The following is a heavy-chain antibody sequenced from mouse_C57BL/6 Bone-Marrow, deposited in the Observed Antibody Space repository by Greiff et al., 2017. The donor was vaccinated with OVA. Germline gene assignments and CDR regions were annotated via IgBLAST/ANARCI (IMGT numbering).Heavy chain of an antibody. CDR3: ARWGMIRLWFAY. CDR2: IYPGSGST. V-gene: IGHV1-55*01. D-gene: IGHD2-3*01. CDR1: GYTFTSYW. Sequence: VQLQQPGAELVKPGASVKMSCKASGYTFTSYWITWVKQRPGQGLEWIGDIYPGSGSTNYNEKFKSKATLTVDTSSSTAYMQLSSLTSEDSAVYYCARWGMIRLWFAYWGQGTLVTVSA. J-gene: IGHJ3*01.